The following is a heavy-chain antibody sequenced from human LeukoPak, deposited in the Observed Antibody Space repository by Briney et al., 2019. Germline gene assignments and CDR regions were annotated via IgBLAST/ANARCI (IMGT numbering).Heavy chain of an antibody. CDR1: GFTFSSYS. CDR2: ISSSSSTI. Sequence: PGGSLRLSCAASGFTFSSYSMNWVRQAPGKGLEWVSYISSSSSTIYYADSVKGRFTISRDNAKNSLYLQMNSLRAEDTAVYYCARDNFWSGSDAFDIWGQGTMVTVSS. D-gene: IGHD3-3*01. CDR3: ARDNFWSGSDAFDI. V-gene: IGHV3-48*01. J-gene: IGHJ3*02.